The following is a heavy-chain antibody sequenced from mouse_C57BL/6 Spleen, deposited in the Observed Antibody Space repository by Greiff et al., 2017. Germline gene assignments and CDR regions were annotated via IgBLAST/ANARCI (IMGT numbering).Heavy chain of an antibody. D-gene: IGHD4-1*01. CDR3: AREWDGY. CDR2: INPSTGGT. CDR1: GYSFTGYY. V-gene: IGHV1-42*01. Sequence: EVQGVESGPELVKPGASVKISCKASGYSFTGYYMNWVKQSPEKSLEWIGEINPSTGGTTYNQKFKAKATLTVDKSSSTAYMQLKSLTSEDSAVYYCAREWDGYWGQGTTLTVSS. J-gene: IGHJ2*01.